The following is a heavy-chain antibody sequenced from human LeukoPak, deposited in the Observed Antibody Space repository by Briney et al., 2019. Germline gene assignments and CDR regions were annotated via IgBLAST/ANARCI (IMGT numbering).Heavy chain of an antibody. J-gene: IGHJ6*03. CDR3: ASSMDSSGAYYYYYYYMDV. V-gene: IGHV1-18*01. Sequence: ASVKVSCKASGYTFTSYGISWVRQAPGQGLEWMGWISAYNGNTNYAQKFQGRVTITTDESTSTAYMELSSLRSEDTAVYYCASSMDSSGAYYYYYYYMDVWGKGTTVTVSS. CDR1: GYTFTSYG. D-gene: IGHD3-22*01. CDR2: ISAYNGNT.